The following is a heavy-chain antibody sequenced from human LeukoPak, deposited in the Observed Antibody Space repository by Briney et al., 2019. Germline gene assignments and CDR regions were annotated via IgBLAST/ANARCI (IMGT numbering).Heavy chain of an antibody. CDR1: GGSISPYY. CDR3: ASGRPLGFDY. D-gene: IGHD1-26*01. J-gene: IGHJ4*02. Sequence: SETLSLTCTVSGGSISPYYWNWIRQSPGKRLEWIGYISYSGSTNYNPSLKSRVTLSVDTSRNQFSLNLSSVTAADTAVYYCASGRPLGFDYWGQGTLVTVSS. CDR2: ISYSGST. V-gene: IGHV4-59*01.